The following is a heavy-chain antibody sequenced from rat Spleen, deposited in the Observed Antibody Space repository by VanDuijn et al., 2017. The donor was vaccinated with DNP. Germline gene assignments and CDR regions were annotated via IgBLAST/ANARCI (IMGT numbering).Heavy chain of an antibody. J-gene: IGHJ2*01. V-gene: IGHV5-22*01. D-gene: IGHD1-12*02. CDR3: VRPHYYYGSYPQY. Sequence: EVQLVESGGGLVQPGRSLKLSCAASGFTFSDYYMAWVRQAPTKGLEWVAYISYDGGNTNYGDSVKGRFTISGDNAKSTLYLQMNSLRSEDTATYHCVRPHYYYGSYPQYWGQGVMVTVTS. CDR2: ISYDGGNT. CDR1: GFTFSDYY.